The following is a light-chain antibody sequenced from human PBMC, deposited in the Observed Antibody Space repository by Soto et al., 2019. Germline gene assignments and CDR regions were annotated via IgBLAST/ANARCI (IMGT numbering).Light chain of an antibody. CDR3: PQYNNWPPT. Sequence: ETVMTQSPVTLSVSPGERATLSCRASQSVSSSLAWYQQKPGQAPKGLIYGASTRATGIPARFSGSGSGTEFTLTVRSLQSEAFAVYYCPQYNNWPPTFGQGTKVEIK. V-gene: IGKV3-15*01. CDR1: QSVSSS. CDR2: GAS. J-gene: IGKJ1*01.